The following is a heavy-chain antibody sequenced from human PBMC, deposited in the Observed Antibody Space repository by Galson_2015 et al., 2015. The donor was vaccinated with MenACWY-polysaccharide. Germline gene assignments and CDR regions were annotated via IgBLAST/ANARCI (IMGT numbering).Heavy chain of an antibody. D-gene: IGHD6-19*01. V-gene: IGHV4-39*01. J-gene: IGHJ4*02. CDR1: GGSISSSSYY. CDR2: IYYSGST. CDR3: ARQRARIAVAMSSYFDY. Sequence: ETLSLTCTVSGGSISSSSYYWGWIRQPPGKGLEWIGSIYYSGSTYYNPSLKSRVTISVDTSKNQFSLKLSSVTAADTAVYYCARQRARIAVAMSSYFDYWGQGTLVTVSS.